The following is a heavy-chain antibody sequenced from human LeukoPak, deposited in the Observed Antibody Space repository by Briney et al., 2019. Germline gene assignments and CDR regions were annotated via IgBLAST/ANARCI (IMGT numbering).Heavy chain of an antibody. CDR2: IYYSGST. V-gene: IGHV4-59*01. CDR1: GGSISSYY. D-gene: IGHD6-13*01. J-gene: IGHJ4*02. Sequence: SETLCLTCTVSGGSISSYYWSWIRQPPGKGLEWIGYIYYSGSTNYNPSLKSRATISVDTSKNQFSLKLSSVTAADTAVYYCARARYSSGWYDYWGQGTLVTVSS. CDR3: ARARYSSGWYDY.